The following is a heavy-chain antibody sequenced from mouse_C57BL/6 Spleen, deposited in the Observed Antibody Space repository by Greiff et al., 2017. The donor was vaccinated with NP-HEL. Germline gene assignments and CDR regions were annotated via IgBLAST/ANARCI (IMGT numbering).Heavy chain of an antibody. V-gene: IGHV1-59*01. D-gene: IGHD1-1*01. Sequence: QVQLKQPGAELVRPGTSVKLSCKASGYTFTSYWMHWVKQRPGQGLEWIGVIDPSDSYTNYNQKFKGKATLTVDTSSSTAYMQLSSLTSEDSAVYYCASSPITTVTRAMDYWGQGTSVTVSS. CDR2: IDPSDSYT. CDR1: GYTFTSYW. J-gene: IGHJ4*01. CDR3: ASSPITTVTRAMDY.